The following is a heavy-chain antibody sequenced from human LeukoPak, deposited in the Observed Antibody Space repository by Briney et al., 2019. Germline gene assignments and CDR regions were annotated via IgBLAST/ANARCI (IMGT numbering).Heavy chain of an antibody. CDR1: GFTFSGYA. Sequence: GGSLRLSCAASGFTFSGYAMSWVRQAPGKGLEWVSAISGSGGSTYYADSVKGRFTISRDNSKNTLYLQMNSLRAEDTAVYYCAKDYGGNSGVFAFDIWGQGTMVTVSS. CDR3: AKDYGGNSGVFAFDI. V-gene: IGHV3-23*01. J-gene: IGHJ3*02. D-gene: IGHD4-23*01. CDR2: ISGSGGST.